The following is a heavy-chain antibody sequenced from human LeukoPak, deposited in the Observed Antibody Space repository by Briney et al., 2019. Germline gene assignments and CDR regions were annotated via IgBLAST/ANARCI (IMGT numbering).Heavy chain of an antibody. Sequence: PSQTLSLTCALYGGSFSRYYWSWIRQSPGKGLEWIAEIDHRGDTNYNPSVKSRVTISVDTSKNQFSLKARSLSAADTALYYCARGATISETGYFDFWGQGTLVTVSS. D-gene: IGHD5-24*01. CDR1: GGSFSRYY. CDR2: IDHRGDT. J-gene: IGHJ4*02. CDR3: ARGATISETGYFDF. V-gene: IGHV4-34*01.